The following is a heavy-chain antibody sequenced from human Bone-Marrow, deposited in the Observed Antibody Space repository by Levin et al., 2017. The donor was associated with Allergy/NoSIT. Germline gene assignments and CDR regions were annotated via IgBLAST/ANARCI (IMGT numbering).Heavy chain of an antibody. J-gene: IGHJ4*02. CDR3: AREGPLNSYCSSTSCYLGY. CDR1: GYTFTGYY. V-gene: IGHV1-2*02. D-gene: IGHD2-2*01. CDR2: INPNSGGT. Sequence: ASVKVSCKASGYTFTGYYMHWVRQAPGQGLEWMGWINPNSGGTNYAQKFQGRVTMTRDTSISTAYMELSRLRSDDTAVYYCAREGPLNSYCSSTSCYLGYWGQGTLVTVSS.